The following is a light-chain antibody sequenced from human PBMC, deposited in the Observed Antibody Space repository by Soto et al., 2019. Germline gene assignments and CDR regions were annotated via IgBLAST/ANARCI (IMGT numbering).Light chain of an antibody. Sequence: DIQMTQSPSTLSASVGDRVTITCRASQSVTNLLAWYQQKPGKVPNLLIYDASFLESGVPTRFSGSGSGTEFTLTISSLQPDDFATYYCQQYNSYEVTFGGGTKVEIK. V-gene: IGKV1-5*01. CDR3: QQYNSYEVT. J-gene: IGKJ4*01. CDR1: QSVTNL. CDR2: DAS.